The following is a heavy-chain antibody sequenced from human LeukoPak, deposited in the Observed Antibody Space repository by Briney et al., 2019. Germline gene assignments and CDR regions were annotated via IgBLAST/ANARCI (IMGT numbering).Heavy chain of an antibody. Sequence: ASVTVSCKASVYTFTSYDINWVRQATGQGLEWMGWMNPNSGNTGYAQKFQGRVTITRNTSMSTAYMELSSLRSEDTAVYYCARGRIVVGNFDYWGQGTLVTVSS. CDR3: ARGRIVVGNFDY. CDR2: MNPNSGNT. J-gene: IGHJ4*02. V-gene: IGHV1-8*03. D-gene: IGHD2-21*01. CDR1: VYTFTSYD.